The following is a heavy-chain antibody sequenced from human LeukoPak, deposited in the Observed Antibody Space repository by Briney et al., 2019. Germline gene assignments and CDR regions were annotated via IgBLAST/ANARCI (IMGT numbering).Heavy chain of an antibody. CDR3: ARGFDY. J-gene: IGHJ4*02. Sequence: GGSLRLSCAASGFTFSSYAMHWVRQAPGKGLEWVAVISYDGSNKYYADSVKGRFTISRDNSKNTLYLQMNSLRAEDTAVYYCARGFDYWGQGTLVTVSS. CDR2: ISYDGSNK. V-gene: IGHV3-30-3*01. CDR1: GFTFSSYA.